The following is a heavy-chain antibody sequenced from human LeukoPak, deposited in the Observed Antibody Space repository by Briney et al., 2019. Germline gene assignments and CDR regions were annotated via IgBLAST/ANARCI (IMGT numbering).Heavy chain of an antibody. V-gene: IGHV3-21*01. CDR2: ITSSNTYI. CDR1: GFTFSSYS. Sequence: GGSLRLSCAASGFTFSSYSMNWVRQAPGKGLEWVSSITSSNTYIHYADSVKGRFTISRDNARNSLYLQMNSLRAEDTAIYYCTRDQNFYGSGRGFDPWGQGTLVTVSS. D-gene: IGHD3-10*01. CDR3: TRDQNFYGSGRGFDP. J-gene: IGHJ5*02.